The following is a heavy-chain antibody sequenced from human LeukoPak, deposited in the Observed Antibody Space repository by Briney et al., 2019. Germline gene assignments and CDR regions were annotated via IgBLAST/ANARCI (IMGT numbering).Heavy chain of an antibody. CDR2: IIPIFGIA. CDR3: ARDIGDYYDSSGFGWAGDYFDY. J-gene: IGHJ4*02. Sequence: SVKVSCKASGGTFSSYAISWVRQAPGQGLEWMGRIIPIFGIANYAQKFQGRVTITADKSTSTAYMELSSLRSEDTAVYYCARDIGDYYDSSGFGWAGDYFDYWGQGTLVTVSS. V-gene: IGHV1-69*04. CDR1: GGTFSSYA. D-gene: IGHD3-22*01.